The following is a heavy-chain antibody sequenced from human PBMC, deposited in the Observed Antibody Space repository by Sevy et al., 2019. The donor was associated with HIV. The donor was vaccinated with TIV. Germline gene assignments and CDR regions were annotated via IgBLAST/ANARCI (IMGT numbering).Heavy chain of an antibody. CDR3: ASGVFDI. V-gene: IGHV3-7*03. CDR1: GFTFSSYW. Sequence: GGSLRLSCEASGFTFSSYWMSWVRQAPGKGLEWVANIKQDGSEKYYVDSVKGRFTISRDNAKNSLYLQMNSLRAEDTAVYYCASGVFDIWGQGTMVTVSS. D-gene: IGHD2-8*01. J-gene: IGHJ3*02. CDR2: IKQDGSEK.